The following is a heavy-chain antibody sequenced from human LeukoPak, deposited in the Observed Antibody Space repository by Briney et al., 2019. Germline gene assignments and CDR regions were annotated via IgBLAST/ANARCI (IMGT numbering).Heavy chain of an antibody. CDR1: GGSISSYY. J-gene: IGHJ6*03. Sequence: SETLSLTCTVSGGSISSYYWSWIRQPPGKGLVWIGYIYYSGSTNYNPSLKSRVTISVDTSKNQFSLKLSSVTAADTAVYYCAREAPRADILTGYYLYYYYYMDVWGKGTTVTVSS. V-gene: IGHV4-59*01. D-gene: IGHD3-9*01. CDR2: IYYSGST. CDR3: AREAPRADILTGYYLYYYYYMDV.